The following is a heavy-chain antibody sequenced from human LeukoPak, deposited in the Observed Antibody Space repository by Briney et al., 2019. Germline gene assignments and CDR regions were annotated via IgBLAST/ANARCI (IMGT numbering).Heavy chain of an antibody. CDR1: GGSISSGGYY. CDR2: IYYSGST. V-gene: IGHV4-31*03. Sequence: SQTLSLTCTVSGGSISSGGYYWSWIRQHPGKGLEWIGYIYYSGSTYYNPSLKSRVTISVDTSKNQFSLKLSSVTAADTAVYYCARGRIMITFGGARRDHIDHWGQGTLVTVSS. CDR3: ARGRIMITFGGARRDHIDH. J-gene: IGHJ4*02. D-gene: IGHD3-16*01.